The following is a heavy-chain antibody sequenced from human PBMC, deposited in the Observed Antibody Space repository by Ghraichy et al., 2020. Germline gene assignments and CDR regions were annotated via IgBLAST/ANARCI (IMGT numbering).Heavy chain of an antibody. CDR1: GFTFSSYS. J-gene: IGHJ4*02. CDR3: ARISDYYDSSGYSHPSDY. CDR2: ISSSSGYI. V-gene: IGHV3-21*01. Sequence: GGSLRLSCAASGFTFSSYSMNWGRQAPGKGLEWVSSISSSSGYIYYADSVKGPFTISRDNAKNSLYLQMNSLRAEDTAVYYCARISDYYDSSGYSHPSDYWGQGTLVTVSS. D-gene: IGHD3-22*01.